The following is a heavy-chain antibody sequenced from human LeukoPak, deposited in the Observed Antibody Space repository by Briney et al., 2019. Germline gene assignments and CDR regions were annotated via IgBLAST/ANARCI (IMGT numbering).Heavy chain of an antibody. V-gene: IGHV4-34*01. CDR2: INHSGST. Sequence: KTSETLSLTCAVYGGSFSGYYWSWIRQPPGKGLEWIGEINHSGSTNYNPSLKSRVTISVDTSKNQFSLKLSSVTAADTAVYYCASELRRNWFDPWGQGTLVTVSS. CDR3: ASELRRNWFDP. D-gene: IGHD1-7*01. J-gene: IGHJ5*02. CDR1: GGSFSGYY.